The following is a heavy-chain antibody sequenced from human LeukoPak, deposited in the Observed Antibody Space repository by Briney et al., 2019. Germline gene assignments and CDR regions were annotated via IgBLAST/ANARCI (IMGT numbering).Heavy chain of an antibody. CDR2: INHSGST. D-gene: IGHD3-16*01. V-gene: IGHV4-34*01. CDR3: ARDPPRGGADY. Sequence: SETLSLTCAVYGGSFSGYYWSWIRQPPGKGLEWIGDINHSGSTNYNPSLKSRVTISVDTSKKQFFLNLSSVTAADTAVYYCARDPPRGGADYWGQGTLVTVSS. J-gene: IGHJ4*02. CDR1: GGSFSGYY.